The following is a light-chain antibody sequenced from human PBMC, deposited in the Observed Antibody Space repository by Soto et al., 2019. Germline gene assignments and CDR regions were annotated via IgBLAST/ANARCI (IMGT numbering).Light chain of an antibody. V-gene: IGKV3-11*01. CDR3: QQRYNWPRVT. CDR2: DAS. CDR1: QSVSSY. J-gene: IGKJ4*01. Sequence: EVVMTQSPATLSLSPGERATLSCRASQSVSSYLAWYQRKPGQAPRLLIYDASNRAPGIPARFSGSGSGTDFTLTISRLEPEAFAVYYCQQRYNWPRVTFGGGTKVEIK.